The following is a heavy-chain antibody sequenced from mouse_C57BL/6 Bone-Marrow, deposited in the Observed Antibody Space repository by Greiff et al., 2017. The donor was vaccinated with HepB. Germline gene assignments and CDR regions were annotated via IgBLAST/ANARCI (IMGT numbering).Heavy chain of an antibody. CDR2: IRNKANGYTT. V-gene: IGHV7-3*01. J-gene: IGHJ4*01. D-gene: IGHD1-1*01. Sequence: EVMLVESGGGLVQPGGSLSLSCAASGFTFTDYYMSWVRQPPGKALEWLGFIRNKANGYTTEYSASVKGRFTISRDNSQSILYLQMNALRAEDSATYYCARNPSYYYGSRNYAMDYWGQGTSVTVSS. CDR1: GFTFTDYY. CDR3: ARNPSYYYGSRNYAMDY.